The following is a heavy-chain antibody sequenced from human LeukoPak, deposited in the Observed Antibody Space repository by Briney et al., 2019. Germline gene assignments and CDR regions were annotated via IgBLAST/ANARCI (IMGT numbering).Heavy chain of an antibody. CDR3: ARSMQVNGDYVWYYFDY. CDR1: GFTFSSYA. V-gene: IGHV3-30*04. CDR2: ISYDGSNK. D-gene: IGHD4-17*01. Sequence: GRSLRLSCAASGFTFSSYAMHWVRQAPGKGLEWVAVISYDGSNKYYADSVKGRFTISRDNSKNTLYLQMNSLRAEDTAVYYCARSMQVNGDYVWYYFDYWGQGTLVTVSS. J-gene: IGHJ4*02.